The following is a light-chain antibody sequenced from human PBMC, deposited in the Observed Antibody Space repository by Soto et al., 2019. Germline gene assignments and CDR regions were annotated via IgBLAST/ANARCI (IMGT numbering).Light chain of an antibody. J-gene: IGKJ4*01. CDR2: DAY. V-gene: IGKV3-11*01. CDR1: QSVGTY. CDR3: QQRVTWLT. Sequence: EIVLTQSPAILSLSPGERATLSCRASQSVGTYLDWYQQKLGQAPRLLIYDAYNRATGIPARFSGRGSGTDFTITTSSIEPEDFAVYYCQQRVTWLTFGGGTKVEL.